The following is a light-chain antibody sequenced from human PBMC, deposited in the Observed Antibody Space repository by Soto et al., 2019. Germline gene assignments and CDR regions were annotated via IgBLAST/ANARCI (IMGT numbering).Light chain of an antibody. CDR2: ATS. CDR1: QSVPSDS. CDR3: QHYDIATRT. J-gene: IGKJ1*01. Sequence: EIVLTQSPATLSVSPGEEAILSCRASQSVPSDSLAWYQHKPGQAPRLLIYATSKKATGVQARFGGSGTGTDFTLSVNTVEPEDFAVYYCQHYDIATRTFGQGTKLEVK. V-gene: IGKV3-20*01.